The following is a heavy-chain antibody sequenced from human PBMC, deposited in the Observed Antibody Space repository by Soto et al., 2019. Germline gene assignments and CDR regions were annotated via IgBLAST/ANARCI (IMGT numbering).Heavy chain of an antibody. CDR3: AKPLRSAYYMDYYGVDV. J-gene: IGHJ6*02. Sequence: GGSLRLSCAASGFTFSNYGMHWVRQAPGKGLEWVAVISNDGSNKYYADSVKGRFTISRDNSKNTLYLQTNSLRAEDTAVYYCAKPLRSAYYMDYYGVDVWGQGTTVTVSS. D-gene: IGHD3-3*01. CDR2: ISNDGSNK. CDR1: GFTFSNYG. V-gene: IGHV3-30*18.